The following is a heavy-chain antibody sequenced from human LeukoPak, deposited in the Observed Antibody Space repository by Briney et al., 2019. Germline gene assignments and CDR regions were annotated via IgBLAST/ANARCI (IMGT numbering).Heavy chain of an antibody. D-gene: IGHD2-2*01. CDR1: GGTFSINA. CDR2: IIPMSETP. CDR3: ARDKNSGECVSNSCYGVWPLDI. Sequence: ASVKVSCKASGGTFSINAITWVRQAPGQGLEWMGGIIPMSETPKYTQKFQGRGTIATDESTNTAYMELSSLRSEDTAVYYCARDKNSGECVSNSCYGVWPLDIWGQGTMVTVSS. J-gene: IGHJ3*02. V-gene: IGHV1-69*05.